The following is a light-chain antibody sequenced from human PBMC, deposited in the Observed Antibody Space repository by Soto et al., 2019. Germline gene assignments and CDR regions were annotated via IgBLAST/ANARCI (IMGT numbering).Light chain of an antibody. V-gene: IGKV3-11*01. J-gene: IGKJ2*01. Sequence: EIVLTQSPATLSLSPGERATLSCRASQSVSNYLAWYQQKPGQAPRLLIYGASNRASGIPARFTGSGSGTDFTLTISSLEPEDFAVYYCQHRGEWPRTFGQGTKLEIK. CDR1: QSVSNY. CDR2: GAS. CDR3: QHRGEWPRT.